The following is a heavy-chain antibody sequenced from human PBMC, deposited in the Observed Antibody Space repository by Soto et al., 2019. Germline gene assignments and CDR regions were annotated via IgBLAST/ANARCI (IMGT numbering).Heavy chain of an antibody. V-gene: IGHV4-38-2*01. CDR3: ARRSGYYYYGMDV. CDR1: GYSISSGYY. J-gene: IGHJ6*02. CDR2: IYHSGST. D-gene: IGHD6-19*01. Sequence: PSETLSLTCAVSGYSISSGYYWGWTRQPPGKGLEWIGSIYHSGSTYYNPSLKSRVTISVDTSKNQFSLKLSSVTAADTAVYYCARRSGYYYYGMDVWGQGTTVTVSS.